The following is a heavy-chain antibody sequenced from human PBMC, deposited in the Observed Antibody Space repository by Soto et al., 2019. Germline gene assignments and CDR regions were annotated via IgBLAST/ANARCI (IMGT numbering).Heavy chain of an antibody. Sequence: SETLSLTCAVSGGSISSDDWWSWVRQPPGKGLEWIGEIYHRGSTNYNPSLKSRVTISVDKSKNQFSLKLSSMTAADTAVYYCARDKGYGDNGFDFWGQGIMVTVS. J-gene: IGHJ4*02. CDR1: GGSISSDDW. D-gene: IGHD4-17*01. CDR2: IYHRGST. CDR3: ARDKGYGDNGFDF. V-gene: IGHV4-4*02.